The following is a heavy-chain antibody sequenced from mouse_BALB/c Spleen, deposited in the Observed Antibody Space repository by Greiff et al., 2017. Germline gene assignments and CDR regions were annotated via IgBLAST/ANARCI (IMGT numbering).Heavy chain of an antibody. Sequence: QVQLQQPGAELVKPGTSVKLSCKASGYNFTSYWINWVKLRPGQGLEWIGDIYPGSGSTNYNEKFKSKATLTVDTSSSTAYMQLSSLASEDSALYYCARSVRRYYAMDYWGQGTSVTVSS. J-gene: IGHJ4*01. D-gene: IGHD2-14*01. CDR2: IYPGSGST. CDR3: ARSVRRYYAMDY. V-gene: IGHV1-55*01. CDR1: GYNFTSYW.